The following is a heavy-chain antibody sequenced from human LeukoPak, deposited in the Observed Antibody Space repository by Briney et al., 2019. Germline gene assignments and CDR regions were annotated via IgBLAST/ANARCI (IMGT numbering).Heavy chain of an antibody. Sequence: GASVKVSCKVSGYTLTELSMHWVRQAPGKGLEWMGGIIPIFGTANYAQKFQGRVTITADESTSTAYMELSSLRSEDTAVYYCAAKRGYSSGSYRQWGQGTLVTVSS. CDR3: AAKRGYSSGSYRQ. CDR1: GYTLTELS. CDR2: IIPIFGTA. J-gene: IGHJ4*02. V-gene: IGHV1-69*13. D-gene: IGHD1-26*01.